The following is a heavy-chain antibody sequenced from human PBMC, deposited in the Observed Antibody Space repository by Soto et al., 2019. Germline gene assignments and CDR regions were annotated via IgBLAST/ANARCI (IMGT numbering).Heavy chain of an antibody. Sequence: SVKVSFKASGGTFSSDSFSWVRQAPGQGLEWMGGIIPMVDTPIYAQKFQDRVTITADESTSTAYMQLSSLRSGDTAVYYCARSGGLDRDFNYWGQGSLVTVSS. V-gene: IGHV1-69*13. CDR2: IIPMVDTP. J-gene: IGHJ4*02. D-gene: IGHD2-15*01. CDR3: ARSGGLDRDFNY. CDR1: GGTFSSDS.